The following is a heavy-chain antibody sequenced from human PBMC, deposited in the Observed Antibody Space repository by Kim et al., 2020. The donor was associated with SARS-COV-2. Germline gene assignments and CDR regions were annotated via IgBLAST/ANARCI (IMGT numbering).Heavy chain of an antibody. V-gene: IGHV3-30*04. J-gene: IGHJ4*02. D-gene: IGHD6-13*01. CDR3: ARGAAAGSFDY. Sequence: GGSLRLSCAASGFTFSSYAMHWVRQAPGKGLEWVAVISYDGSNKYYADSVKGRFTISRDNSKNTLYLQMNSLRAEDTAVYYCARGAAAGSFDYWGQGTLVTVSS. CDR1: GFTFSSYA. CDR2: ISYDGSNK.